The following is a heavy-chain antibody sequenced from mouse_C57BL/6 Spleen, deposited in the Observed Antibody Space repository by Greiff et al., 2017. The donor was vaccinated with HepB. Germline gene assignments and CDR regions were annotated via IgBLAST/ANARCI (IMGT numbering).Heavy chain of an antibody. V-gene: IGHV3-6*01. CDR1: GYSITSGYY. D-gene: IGHD1-1*01. J-gene: IGHJ4*01. CDR2: ISYDGSN. CDR3: ARDYGSSYGDAMDY. Sequence: EVHLVESGPGLVKPSQSLSLTCSVTGYSITSGYYWNWIRQFPGNKLEWMGYISYDGSNNYNPSLKNRISITRDTSKNQFFLKLNSVTTEDTATYYCARDYGSSYGDAMDYWGQGTSVTVSS.